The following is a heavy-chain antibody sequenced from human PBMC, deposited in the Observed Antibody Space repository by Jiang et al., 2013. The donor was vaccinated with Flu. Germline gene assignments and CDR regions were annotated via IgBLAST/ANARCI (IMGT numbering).Heavy chain of an antibody. J-gene: IGHJ4*02. CDR3: ASPSGLGELSLFDY. V-gene: IGHV3-23*01. CDR2: GSGGST. D-gene: IGHD3-16*02. Sequence: GSGGSTYYADSVKGRFTISRDNSKNTLYLQMNSLRAEDTAVYYCASPSGLGELSLFDYWGQGTLVTVSS.